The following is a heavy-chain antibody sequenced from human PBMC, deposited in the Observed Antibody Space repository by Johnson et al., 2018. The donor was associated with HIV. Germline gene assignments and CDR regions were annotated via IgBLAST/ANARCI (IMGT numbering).Heavy chain of an antibody. J-gene: IGHJ3*02. CDR1: GISVSVNY. CDR3: ARDGVYSSPWDAFDI. V-gene: IGHV3-66*01. Sequence: EVQVVESGGDLVQSGGSLRLSCAVSGISVSVNYMSWVRQAPGKGLEWVSLIDSGGTTNYEDSVKGRFTISRNDSKNTLYLQMNSLRAEDTAMYYCARDGVYSSPWDAFDIWGQGTMVTVSS. D-gene: IGHD6-19*01. CDR2: IDSGGTT.